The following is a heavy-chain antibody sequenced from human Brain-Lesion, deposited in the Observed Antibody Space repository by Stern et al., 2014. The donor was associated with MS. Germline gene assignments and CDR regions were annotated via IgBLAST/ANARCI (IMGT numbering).Heavy chain of an antibody. Sequence: QVQLQESGPGLVKPSETLSLTCTVSGGSISRSTYYWGWIRQPPGKGLEWIGNIYYSGTTYYDPSLKSRVTISVHAATNQFSLKQNPVTAADTAVYYCARLTGIIDSWGQGTLVAVSS. D-gene: IGHD5-24*01. CDR1: GGSISRSTYY. CDR2: IYYSGTT. J-gene: IGHJ4*02. CDR3: ARLTGIIDS. V-gene: IGHV4-39*01.